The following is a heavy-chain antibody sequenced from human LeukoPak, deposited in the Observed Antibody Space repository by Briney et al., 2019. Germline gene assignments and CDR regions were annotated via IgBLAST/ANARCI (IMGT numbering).Heavy chain of an antibody. D-gene: IGHD3-10*01. V-gene: IGHV3-74*01. CDR2: INSDGSST. CDR1: GFTFSSYW. CDR3: ARDTVLWFGESYDPYKWFDP. J-gene: IGHJ5*02. Sequence: PGGSLRRSCAASGFTFSSYWMHWVRQAPGKGLVWVSRINSDGSSTSYADSVKGRFTISRDNAKNTLYLQMNSLRAEDTAVYYCARDTVLWFGESYDPYKWFDPWGQGTLVTVSS.